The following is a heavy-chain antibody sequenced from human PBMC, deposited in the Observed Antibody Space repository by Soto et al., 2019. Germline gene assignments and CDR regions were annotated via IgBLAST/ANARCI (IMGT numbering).Heavy chain of an antibody. CDR3: ATHLSVIYGPPFDQ. Sequence: EVQLEESGGGLVQPGGSLRLACAGSGFKFSSYEMNWVRQAPGKGLEWISFILHSGDIIYYADSVKGRFTIPRDNAKNLLYLHMNALKVDDTAIYYCATHLSVIYGPPFDQWGQGTLVTGTS. J-gene: IGHJ4*02. V-gene: IGHV3-48*03. CDR2: ILHSGDII. CDR1: GFKFSSYE. D-gene: IGHD3-3*02.